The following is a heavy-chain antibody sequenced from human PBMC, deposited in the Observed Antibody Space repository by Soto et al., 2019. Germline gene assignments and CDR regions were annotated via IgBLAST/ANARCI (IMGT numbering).Heavy chain of an antibody. J-gene: IGHJ4*02. CDR3: ARIRLYSSGWYALLSREDY. CDR1: GFSLSNARMG. D-gene: IGHD6-19*01. Sequence: QVTLKESGPVLVKPTETLTLTCTVSGFSLSNARMGVSWIRQPPGKALEWLAHIFSNDEKSYSTSLKSRLTISKDTSKSQVVLTMTNMDPVDTPTYYCARIRLYSSGWYALLSREDYWGQGTLVTVSS. CDR2: IFSNDEK. V-gene: IGHV2-26*01.